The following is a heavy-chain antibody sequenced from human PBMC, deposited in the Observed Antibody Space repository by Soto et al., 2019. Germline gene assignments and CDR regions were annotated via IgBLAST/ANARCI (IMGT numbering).Heavy chain of an antibody. D-gene: IGHD3-10*01. J-gene: IGHJ6*02. CDR2: IIPIFDTA. Sequence: SVKVSCKASGGTFCSYAISWVRQTAGQGLEWIEVIIPIFDTANDAQKFQYRVKITADKSTNTAYMELRSLRSEDTAVSYCSRGSRLYGSGRDWYGMDVWGQAITVTVSS. CDR3: SRGSRLYGSGRDWYGMDV. CDR1: GGTFCSYA. V-gene: IGHV1-69*06.